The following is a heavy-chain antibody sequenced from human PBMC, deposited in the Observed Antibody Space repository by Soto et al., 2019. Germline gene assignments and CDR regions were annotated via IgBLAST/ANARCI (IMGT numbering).Heavy chain of an antibody. Sequence: QVHLVESGGGVVQPGRSLRLSCAASGFTFRRHAVHWVRQAPGKGLEWVAVVSSDGSAKYYLDSVKGRFTSSRDNSKNTAFLQLNSLSSEDTAVYYCARGSSLRGMDVWGQGTTVTVSS. D-gene: IGHD1-26*01. V-gene: IGHV3-30*04. CDR1: GFTFRRHA. CDR2: VSSDGSAK. CDR3: ARGSSLRGMDV. J-gene: IGHJ6*02.